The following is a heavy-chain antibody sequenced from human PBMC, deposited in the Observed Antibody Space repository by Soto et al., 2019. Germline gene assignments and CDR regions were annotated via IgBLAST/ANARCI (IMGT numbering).Heavy chain of an antibody. CDR3: AKDGGYCSSTRCDAFDI. J-gene: IGHJ3*02. CDR1: GFTFSSYA. Sequence: EVQLLESGGGLVQPGGSLRLSCAASGFTFSSYAMSWVRQAPGKGLEWVSAISGSGGSTYYADSVKGRFTISRDNSKHTLYLQMNSLRAEDTAVYYCAKDGGYCSSTRCDAFDIWGQGTMVTVSS. CDR2: ISGSGGST. D-gene: IGHD2-2*01. V-gene: IGHV3-23*01.